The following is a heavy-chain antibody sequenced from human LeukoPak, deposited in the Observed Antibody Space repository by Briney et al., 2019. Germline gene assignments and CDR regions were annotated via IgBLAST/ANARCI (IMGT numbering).Heavy chain of an antibody. D-gene: IGHD2-21*01. CDR2: VNRDGTEK. CDR3: VSGDWYFES. J-gene: IGHJ4*02. CDR1: GFNFSDSR. Sequence: GGSLRLSCATSGFNFSDSRMTWVRQAPGKGLQWVANVNRDGTEKHFLDSVEGRFTISRDNAKKSLYLQMSSLRPQDTAVYFCVSGDWYFESWGQGTLVTVSS. V-gene: IGHV3-7*02.